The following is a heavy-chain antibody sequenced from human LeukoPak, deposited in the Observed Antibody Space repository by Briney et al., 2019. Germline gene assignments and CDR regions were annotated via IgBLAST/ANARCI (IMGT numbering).Heavy chain of an antibody. J-gene: IGHJ4*02. CDR1: GFTVSSNY. Sequence: PGGSLRLSCAASGFTVSSNYMSWVRQAPGKGLEWVSVIYSGGSTYYADSVKGRFTISRDNSKSTLYLQMNSLRDDDSAAYFCARVYLECLTAGYFDHWGQGTQVTVSP. V-gene: IGHV3-53*05. CDR2: IYSGGST. D-gene: IGHD3-3*01. CDR3: ARVYLECLTAGYFDH.